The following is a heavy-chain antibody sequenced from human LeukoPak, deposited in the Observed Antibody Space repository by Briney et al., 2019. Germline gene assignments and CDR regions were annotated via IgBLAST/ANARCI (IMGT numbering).Heavy chain of an antibody. CDR3: ARVQLSAEGGELDP. Sequence: GGSLRLSCAASGFTFSNYAMSWVRQAPGKGLEWVSAIRSDRVTTYGADSVKGRFTISRDNSKSTLYLEMKSLRVDDTAVYYCARVQLSAEGGELDPWGQGTLVIVSS. CDR1: GFTFSNYA. D-gene: IGHD1-1*01. V-gene: IGHV3-23*01. J-gene: IGHJ5*02. CDR2: IRSDRVTT.